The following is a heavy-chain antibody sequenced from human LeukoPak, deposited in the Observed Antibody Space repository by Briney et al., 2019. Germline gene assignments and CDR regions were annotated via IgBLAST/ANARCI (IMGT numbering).Heavy chain of an antibody. J-gene: IGHJ6*02. V-gene: IGHV3-30*03. CDR1: GFTFSSYG. Sequence: GGSLRLSCAASGFTFSSYGMHWVRQAPGKGLEWVAVISYDSTNEYHVDSVKGRFTISRDNAKNSLYLQMNSLRAEDTAVYYCTRDGRVAYEMDVWGQGTTVTVSS. CDR2: ISYDSTNE. CDR3: TRDGRVAYEMDV. D-gene: IGHD2-15*01.